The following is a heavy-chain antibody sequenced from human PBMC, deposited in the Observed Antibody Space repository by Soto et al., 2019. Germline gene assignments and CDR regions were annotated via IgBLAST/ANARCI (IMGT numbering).Heavy chain of an antibody. V-gene: IGHV4-38-2*01. J-gene: IGHJ5*02. CDR1: GYSISSGYY. Sequence: SETLSLTCAVSGYSISSGYYWGWIRQPPGKGPEWIGSIYHSGSTYYNPSLKSRVTISVDTSKNQFSLKLSSVTAADTAVYYCATALGAGFGELSENWFDPWGQGTLVTVSS. CDR3: ATALGAGFGELSENWFDP. CDR2: IYHSGST. D-gene: IGHD3-10*01.